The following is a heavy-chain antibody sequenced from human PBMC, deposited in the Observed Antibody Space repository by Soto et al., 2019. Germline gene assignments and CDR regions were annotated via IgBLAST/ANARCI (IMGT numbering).Heavy chain of an antibody. Sequence: PGGSLTLSCPASGFTFRSFTMNWVRQAPGSGLEWVSTISSNSAYIYYTDALRGRFTISRDNAKNSLHLQMNSLRAEDPAVYYCTRDASRDSSARGWFDPWGPGTLVTVSS. CDR2: ISSNSAYI. CDR3: TRDASRDSSARGWFDP. V-gene: IGHV3-21*01. D-gene: IGHD6-13*01. CDR1: GFTFRSFT. J-gene: IGHJ5*02.